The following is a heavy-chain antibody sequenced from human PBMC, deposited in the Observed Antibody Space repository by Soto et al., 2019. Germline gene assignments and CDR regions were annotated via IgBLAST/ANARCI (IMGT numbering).Heavy chain of an antibody. Sequence: GGSLRLSCAASGFTFSSYSMNWVRQAPGKGLEWVSYISSSSSTIYYADSVKGRFTISRDNAKNSLYLQMNSLRAEDTAVYYCARGSTMVRGVTMGYWGQGTLVTVSS. CDR1: GFTFSSYS. V-gene: IGHV3-48*01. CDR3: ARGSTMVRGVTMGY. D-gene: IGHD3-10*01. J-gene: IGHJ4*02. CDR2: ISSSSSTI.